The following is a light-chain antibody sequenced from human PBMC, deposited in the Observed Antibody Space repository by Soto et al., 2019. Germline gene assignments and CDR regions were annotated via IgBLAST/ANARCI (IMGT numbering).Light chain of an antibody. J-gene: IGKJ1*01. CDR1: QSVSSY. CDR3: QQRSNWPPLT. CDR2: DAS. Sequence: EIVLTQSPATLSLSPGERATLSCRASQSVSSYLAWYQQKPGQAPRLLIYDASNRATGIPARFSGSGSGTDFTLTISSLEPEDVAVYYCQQRSNWPPLTFGQGNKVEIK. V-gene: IGKV3-11*01.